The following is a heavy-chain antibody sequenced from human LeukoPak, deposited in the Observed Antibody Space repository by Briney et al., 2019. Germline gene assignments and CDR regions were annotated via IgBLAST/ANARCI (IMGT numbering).Heavy chain of an antibody. CDR3: ARADGYFDY. V-gene: IGHV1-69*04. D-gene: IGHD5-24*01. CDR2: IIPILGIA. J-gene: IGHJ4*02. Sequence: GASVKVSCKASGGTFSSYAISWVRQAPGQGLEWMGRIIPILGIANYAQKLQGRVTITADKSTSTAYMELSSLRSEDTAVYYCARADGYFDYWGQGTLVTVSS. CDR1: GGTFSSYA.